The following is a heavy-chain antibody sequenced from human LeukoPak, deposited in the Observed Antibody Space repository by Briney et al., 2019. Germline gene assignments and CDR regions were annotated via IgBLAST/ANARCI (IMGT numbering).Heavy chain of an antibody. CDR2: IYYSGST. V-gene: IGHV4-59*01. D-gene: IGHD2-21*01. CDR3: ARVWNWFDP. Sequence: SETLSLTCTVSGGSISSYYWSWIRQPPRKGLEWIGYIYYSGSTNYNPSLKSRVTISVDTSKNQFSLKLSSVTAADTAVYYCARVWNWFDPWGQGTLVTVSS. CDR1: GGSISSYY. J-gene: IGHJ5*02.